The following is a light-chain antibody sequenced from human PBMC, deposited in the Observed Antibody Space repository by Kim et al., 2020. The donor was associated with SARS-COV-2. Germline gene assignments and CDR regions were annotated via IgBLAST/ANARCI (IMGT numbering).Light chain of an antibody. Sequence: QSALTQPASVSGSPRQSITISCTGTSSDVGGYNYVSWYQQHPGKAPKLIIYDVSNRPSGVSNRFSGSKSGNTASLIISGLQAEDEADYYCSSYTSGSTLGIFGGGTKLTVL. J-gene: IGLJ2*01. CDR1: SSDVGGYNY. CDR2: DVS. CDR3: SSYTSGSTLGI. V-gene: IGLV2-14*03.